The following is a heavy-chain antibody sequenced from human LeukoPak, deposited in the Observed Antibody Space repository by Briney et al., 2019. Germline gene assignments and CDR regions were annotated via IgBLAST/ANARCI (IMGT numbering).Heavy chain of an antibody. J-gene: IGHJ6*04. CDR1: GDSLTSGSRY. CDR2: FYSSTRT. Sequence: PSQTLSLTCTVSGDSLTSGSRYWSWIRQPAGKGLEWIGHFYSSTRTTYNPSLESRDTISGDTAKNQFSLKLDSVTAADTAVYFCARCMSELDYGDYAYYYHMDVWGKGTTVTVSS. V-gene: IGHV4-61*09. CDR3: ARCMSELDYGDYAYYYHMDV. D-gene: IGHD4-17*01.